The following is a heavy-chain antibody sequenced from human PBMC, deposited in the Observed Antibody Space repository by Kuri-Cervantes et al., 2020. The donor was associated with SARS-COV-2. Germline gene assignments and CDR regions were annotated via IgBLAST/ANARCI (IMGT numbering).Heavy chain of an antibody. Sequence: AAVQDSCKASGYTLTSYGISWVRQAPGQGREWMGWIIAYNGNTKYEQKLQGRVNMTTDTSTSTAYMELRSLRADDTAVYYCARSTYYGSGSYPNRYYFDYWGQGTLVTVSS. D-gene: IGHD3-10*01. CDR1: GYTLTSYG. J-gene: IGHJ4*02. CDR3: ARSTYYGSGSYPNRYYFDY. V-gene: IGHV1-18*01. CDR2: IIAYNGNT.